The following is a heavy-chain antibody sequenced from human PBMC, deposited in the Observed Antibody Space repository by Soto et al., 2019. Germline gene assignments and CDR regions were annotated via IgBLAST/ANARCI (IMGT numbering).Heavy chain of an antibody. CDR1: GYTFTSYY. D-gene: IGHD6-19*01. V-gene: IGHV1-46*01. CDR2: VNPSGGST. J-gene: IGHJ6*02. Sequence: ASVKVSCKASGYTFTSYYIHWVRQAPGQGLEWMGIVNPSGGSTTYAQKFQGKVTMTRDTSTSTAYMELSSLRSEDTAVYYCAASIIAVGGSGYYGVDVWGQGTKVTVSS. CDR3: AASIIAVGGSGYYGVDV.